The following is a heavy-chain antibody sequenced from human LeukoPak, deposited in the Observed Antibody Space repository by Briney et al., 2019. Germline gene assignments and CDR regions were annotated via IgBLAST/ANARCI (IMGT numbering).Heavy chain of an antibody. CDR2: ISSSSSYI. CDR1: GFTFSSYS. D-gene: IGHD6-13*01. V-gene: IGHV3-21*01. CDR3: ARDGRMYSSSWYFGTTNWFDP. J-gene: IGHJ5*02. Sequence: GGSLRLSCAASGFTFSSYSMNWVRQAPGKGLEWVSSISSSSSYIYYADSVKGRFTISRDNAKNSLYLRMNSLRAEDTAVYYCARDGRMYSSSWYFGTTNWFDPWGQGTLVTVSS.